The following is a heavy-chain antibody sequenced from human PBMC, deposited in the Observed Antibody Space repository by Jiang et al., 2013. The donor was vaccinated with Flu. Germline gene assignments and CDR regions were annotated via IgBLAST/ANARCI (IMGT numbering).Heavy chain of an antibody. Sequence: GQVTISVDKSISTAYLQWSSLKASDTAMYYCARRGGTGYFDYWGQGTLVTVSS. D-gene: IGHD1-1*01. CDR3: ARRGGTGYFDY. V-gene: IGHV5-51*01. J-gene: IGHJ4*02.